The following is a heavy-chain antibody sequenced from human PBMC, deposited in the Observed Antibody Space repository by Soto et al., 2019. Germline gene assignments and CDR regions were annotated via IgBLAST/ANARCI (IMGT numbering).Heavy chain of an antibody. CDR2: ITYDGNNK. CDR3: AKDPNPNSGSLNWFDP. D-gene: IGHD1-26*01. Sequence: PGGSLRLSCAASGFTFSTYGMHWVRQAPGKGLEWVAVITYDGNNKNYGDSVKGRFTISRDNSRNTLYLQMNSLRAEDTVVFYCAKDPNPNSGSLNWFDPWGQGTLVTVSS. V-gene: IGHV3-30*18. J-gene: IGHJ5*02. CDR1: GFTFSTYG.